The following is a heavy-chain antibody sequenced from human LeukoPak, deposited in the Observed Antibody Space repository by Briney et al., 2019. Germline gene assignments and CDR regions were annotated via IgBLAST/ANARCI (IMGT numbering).Heavy chain of an antibody. V-gene: IGHV1-18*01. J-gene: IGHJ4*02. D-gene: IGHD3-22*01. CDR1: GYTFTSYG. Sequence: ASVKVSRKASGYTFTSYGISWVRQAPGQGLEWMGWISAYNGNTNYAQKLQGRVTMTTDTSTSTAYMELRSLRSDDTAVYYCARGASAHYYDSSGYYWGQGTLVTVSS. CDR3: ARGASAHYYDSSGYY. CDR2: ISAYNGNT.